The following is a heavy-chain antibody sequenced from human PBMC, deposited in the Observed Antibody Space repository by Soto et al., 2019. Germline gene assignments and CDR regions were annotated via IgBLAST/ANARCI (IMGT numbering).Heavy chain of an antibody. D-gene: IGHD3-3*01. CDR3: ARVRVDADDLFYFDS. V-gene: IGHV4-59*07. Sequence: QVQLQESGPGLVAPSDTLSLTCSVSGGSIDEYYWSWIRQPPGKGLEWVAFIYHSGGTDYSPSLQSRVSLSVDTSKNQFSLRLTSVTAADTAVYYCARVRVDADDLFYFDSWGEGTLVTVSS. CDR1: GGSIDEYY. CDR2: IYHSGGT. J-gene: IGHJ4*02.